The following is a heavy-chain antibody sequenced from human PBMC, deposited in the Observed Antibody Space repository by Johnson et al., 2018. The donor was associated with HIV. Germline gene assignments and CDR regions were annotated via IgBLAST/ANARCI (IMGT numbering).Heavy chain of an antibody. CDR3: ASLPIAARPPTDAFDI. V-gene: IGHV3-66*03. Sequence: VQLVESGGDLIQPGGSLRLSCAASGFTVSSNYMSWVRQAPGKGLEWVSAISGSGSSTYYADSVKGRFTISRDNSKNTLYLQMNSLRAEDTAVYYCASLPIAARPPTDAFDIWGQGTMVTVSS. J-gene: IGHJ3*02. CDR2: SGSGSST. D-gene: IGHD6-6*01. CDR1: GFTVSSNY.